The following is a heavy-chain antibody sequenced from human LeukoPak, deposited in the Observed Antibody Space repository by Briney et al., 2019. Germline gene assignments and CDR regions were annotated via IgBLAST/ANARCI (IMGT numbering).Heavy chain of an antibody. CDR2: IMPIFGTT. Sequence: ASVKLSCKASGGTFTSYAISWVRQAPGQGGEWRGGIMPIFGTTNYAQKFQGRVTITADESTSTAYMELSSLRSEDTAVYYCASSYSSSWAYYFDYWGQGTLVTVSS. CDR3: ASSYSSSWAYYFDY. J-gene: IGHJ4*02. CDR1: GGTFTSYA. V-gene: IGHV1-69*01. D-gene: IGHD6-13*01.